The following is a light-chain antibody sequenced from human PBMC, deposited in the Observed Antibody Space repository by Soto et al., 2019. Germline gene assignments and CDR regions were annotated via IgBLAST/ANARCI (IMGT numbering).Light chain of an antibody. CDR2: GNS. CDR3: QSYDSSLSGYV. Sequence: QSVLTQPPSVSGAPGQRVTISCTGSSSNNGAGYDVHWYQQLPGTAPKLLIYGNSNRPSGVPDRFSGSKSGTSASLAITGLQAEDEADYYCQSYDSSLSGYVFGPGTKLTVL. V-gene: IGLV1-40*01. J-gene: IGLJ1*01. CDR1: SSNNGAGYD.